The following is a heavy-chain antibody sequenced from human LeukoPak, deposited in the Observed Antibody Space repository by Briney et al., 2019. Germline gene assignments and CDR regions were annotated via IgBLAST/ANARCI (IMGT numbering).Heavy chain of an antibody. Sequence: SETLSLTCTVSGGSISSYYWSWIRQPPGQGLEWIGYIYYSGSTNYNPSLKSRVTISVDTSKNQFSLKLSSVIAADTAMYYCARHWMAVAPYWYFDLWGRGTLVTVSS. D-gene: IGHD6-19*01. CDR3: ARHWMAVAPYWYFDL. J-gene: IGHJ2*01. CDR2: IYYSGST. V-gene: IGHV4-59*08. CDR1: GGSISSYY.